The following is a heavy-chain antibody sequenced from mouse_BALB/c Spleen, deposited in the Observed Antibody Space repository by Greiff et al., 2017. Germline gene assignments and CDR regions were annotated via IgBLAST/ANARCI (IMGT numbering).Heavy chain of an antibody. D-gene: IGHD4-1*01. CDR1: GFAFSSYD. CDR3: ARQGANWDYFDY. Sequence: EVMLVESGGGLVKPGGSLKLSCAASGFAFSSYDMSWVRQTPEKRLEWVAYISSGGGSTYYPDTVKGRFTISRDNAKNTLYLQMSSLKSEDTAMYYCARQGANWDYFDYWGQGTTLTVSS. V-gene: IGHV5-12-1*01. J-gene: IGHJ2*01. CDR2: ISSGGGST.